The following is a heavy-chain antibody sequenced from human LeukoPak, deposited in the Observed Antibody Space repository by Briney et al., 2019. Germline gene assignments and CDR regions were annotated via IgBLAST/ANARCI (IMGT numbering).Heavy chain of an antibody. V-gene: IGHV4-59*11. Sequence: PSETLSLTCTVSGGSLSSHYWSWIRQPPGKGLEWIGYIYYSGSTNYNPSLKSRVTIPVDTSKNQFSLKLSSVTAADTAVYYCARLSNWNYFAAFDIWGQGTMVTVSA. J-gene: IGHJ3*02. CDR3: ARLSNWNYFAAFDI. D-gene: IGHD1-7*01. CDR2: IYYSGST. CDR1: GGSLSSHY.